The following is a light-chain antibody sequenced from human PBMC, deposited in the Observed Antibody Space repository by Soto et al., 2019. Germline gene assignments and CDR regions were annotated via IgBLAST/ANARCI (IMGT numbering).Light chain of an antibody. Sequence: DIQMTQSPSSLSASAGDRVIITCQASQDIRNHLNWYQQKPGKAPKLLIYDVSNLATGVPPKFSGGGSGTDFTPTISSLQPEVIATYYCQHYDDLVTFGGGTKVEIK. J-gene: IGKJ4*01. V-gene: IGKV1-33*01. CDR2: DVS. CDR3: QHYDDLVT. CDR1: QDIRNH.